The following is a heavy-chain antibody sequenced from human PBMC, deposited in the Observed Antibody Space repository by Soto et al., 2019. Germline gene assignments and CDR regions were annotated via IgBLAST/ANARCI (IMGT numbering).Heavy chain of an antibody. CDR2: ISGSGGST. CDR1: GFTFSSYA. D-gene: IGHD2-15*01. CDR3: AKSGYCSGGSCYSSWYFDL. V-gene: IGHV3-23*01. Sequence: GGSLRLSCAASGFTFSSYAMSWVRQAPGKGLEWVSAISGSGGSTYYADSVKGRFTISRDNSKNTLYLQMNSLRAEDTAVYYCAKSGYCSGGSCYSSWYFDLWGRGTLVTVSS. J-gene: IGHJ2*01.